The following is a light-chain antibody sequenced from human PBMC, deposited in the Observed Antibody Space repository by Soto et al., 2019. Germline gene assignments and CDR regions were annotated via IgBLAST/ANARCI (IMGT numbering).Light chain of an antibody. CDR1: RSDVGGYNY. CDR3: SSYTISSTVV. Sequence: QSALTQPASVSGSPGQSITISCTGTRSDVGGYNYVSWYQQHPGKAPELMIYEVSNRPSGVSNRFSGSKSGNTASLTISGLQAEDEADYYCSSYTISSTVVFGGGTKVTVL. V-gene: IGLV2-14*01. CDR2: EVS. J-gene: IGLJ2*01.